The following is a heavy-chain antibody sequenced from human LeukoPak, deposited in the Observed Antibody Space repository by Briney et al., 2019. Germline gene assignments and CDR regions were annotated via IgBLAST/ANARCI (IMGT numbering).Heavy chain of an antibody. Sequence: SQTLSLTSTVSGGSISSGGYYWSWNRQPPGKGLAWIGYIYHSGSTYYNPSLKSRVTISVDTSKNQFSLKLSSVTAADTAVYYCARFGSGWHYFDYWGQGTLVTVSS. J-gene: IGHJ4*02. CDR3: ARFGSGWHYFDY. CDR1: GGSISSGGYY. CDR2: IYHSGST. D-gene: IGHD6-19*01. V-gene: IGHV4-30-2*01.